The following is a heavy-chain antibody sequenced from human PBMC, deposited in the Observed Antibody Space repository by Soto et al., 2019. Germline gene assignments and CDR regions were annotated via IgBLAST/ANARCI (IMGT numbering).Heavy chain of an antibody. CDR3: AHKRSGDFPLDY. CDR1: GFSLNSNGVG. J-gene: IGHJ4*02. V-gene: IGHV2-5*02. D-gene: IGHD4-17*01. CDR2: VYWDDVK. Sequence: QITLKESGPTLVNPTQTLTLTCTLSGFSLNSNGVGVGWIRQSPGKALEWLAVVYWDDVKHYSPSLEGRLTITKDTSETEVVLTMTNMDPVDTGTYYCAHKRSGDFPLDYWGQGILVTVSS.